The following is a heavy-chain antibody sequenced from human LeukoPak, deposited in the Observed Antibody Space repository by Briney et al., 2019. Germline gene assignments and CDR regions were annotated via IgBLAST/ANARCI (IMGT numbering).Heavy chain of an antibody. CDR2: IIPILGIA. CDR1: GGTFSSYT. Sequence: GASVKVSCEASGGTFSSYTISWVRQAPGQGLGWMGRIIPILGIANYAQKFQGRVTITADKSTSTAYMELSSLRSEDTAVYYCARAPYSYYDFWSGYYYFDYWGQGTLVTVSS. D-gene: IGHD3-3*01. V-gene: IGHV1-69*02. J-gene: IGHJ4*02. CDR3: ARAPYSYYDFWSGYYYFDY.